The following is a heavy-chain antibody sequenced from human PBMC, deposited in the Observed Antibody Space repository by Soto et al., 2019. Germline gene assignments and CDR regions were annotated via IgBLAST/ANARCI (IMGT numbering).Heavy chain of an antibody. CDR2: ISAYNGNT. CDR3: ARDTAVAGLGIDAFGI. CDR1: GYTVYIYV. Sequence: GVSVKVARTSSGYTVYIYVISLVRKAPGQGLEWMGWISAYNGNTNYAQKLQGRVTMTTDTSTSTAYMELRSLRSDDTAVYYCARDTAVAGLGIDAFGIWGQGTMVTVSS. J-gene: IGHJ3*02. D-gene: IGHD6-19*01. V-gene: IGHV1-18*01.